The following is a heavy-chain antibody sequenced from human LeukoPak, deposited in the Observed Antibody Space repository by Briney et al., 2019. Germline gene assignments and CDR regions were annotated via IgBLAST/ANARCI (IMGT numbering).Heavy chain of an antibody. D-gene: IGHD3-10*01. Sequence: GGSLTLSCAASGFTLSNYEMHWVRRAPGKGLEWVSYISSGGSTVYYADSVKGRFTVSRDNAKNSLYLQMSSLRAEDTAVYYCARGGSFVEYWGQGTLVSVSS. CDR2: ISSGGSTV. V-gene: IGHV3-48*03. CDR3: ARGGSFVEY. J-gene: IGHJ4*02. CDR1: GFTLSNYE.